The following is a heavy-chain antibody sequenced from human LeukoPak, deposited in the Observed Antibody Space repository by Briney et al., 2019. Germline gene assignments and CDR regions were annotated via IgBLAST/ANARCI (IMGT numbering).Heavy chain of an antibody. J-gene: IGHJ6*03. CDR2: ITSDGST. V-gene: IGHV3-23*01. CDR3: AREYMDV. CDR1: GLNFSNFG. Sequence: GGSLRLSCEASGLNFSNFGMSWVRQAPGKGLEWVSGITSDGSTYYADSMRGRFIISRDNSKNTLYLQMNSLRAEDRALYYCAREYMDVWGKGTMVTISS.